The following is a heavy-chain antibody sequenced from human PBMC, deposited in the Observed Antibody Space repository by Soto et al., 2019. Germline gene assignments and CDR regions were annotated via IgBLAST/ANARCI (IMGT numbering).Heavy chain of an antibody. CDR1: VFSLTSPAVG. D-gene: IGHD6-19*01. CDR3: AHGSGWLFDY. J-gene: IGHJ4*02. Sequence: QITLKESGPTLVKPTQTLTLTYTFSVFSLTSPAVGVGWIRQPPGKAPEWLALVYWDGDEQYSPSLRNRLTLTKDTSKNQVVLTMTNMDPVDTATYYCAHGSGWLFDYWGQGTLVNVSS. V-gene: IGHV2-5*02. CDR2: VYWDGDE.